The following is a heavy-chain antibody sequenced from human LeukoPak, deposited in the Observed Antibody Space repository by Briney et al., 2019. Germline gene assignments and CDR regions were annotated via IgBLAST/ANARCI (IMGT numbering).Heavy chain of an antibody. CDR2: ISAYNGNT. J-gene: IGHJ4*02. CDR3: ARPYSSSWYYFDY. Sequence: ASVKVSCKASGYTFPSYGSSWVGQAPGQPLEWMGWISAYNGNTNYAQKLQGSVTMTTDTSTRTAYMELRSLRSDDTAVYYCARPYSSSWYYFDYRGQGTLVTVSS. V-gene: IGHV1-18*01. D-gene: IGHD6-13*01. CDR1: GYTFPSYG.